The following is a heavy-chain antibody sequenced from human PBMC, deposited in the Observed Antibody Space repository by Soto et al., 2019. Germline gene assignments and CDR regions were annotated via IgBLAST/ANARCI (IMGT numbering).Heavy chain of an antibody. CDR3: AKTRGAMIYAISVYGMDV. CDR2: ISGSGGST. D-gene: IGHD2-8*01. CDR1: GCTFSSYA. Sequence: TGGARRLSCAASGCTFSSYAMSWVRQAPGKGLEWVSAISGSGGSTYYADSVKGRFTISRDNSKNTLYLQINSLRAEDTAVYYCAKTRGAMIYAISVYGMDVWGQGTTVTVSS. J-gene: IGHJ6*02. V-gene: IGHV3-23*01.